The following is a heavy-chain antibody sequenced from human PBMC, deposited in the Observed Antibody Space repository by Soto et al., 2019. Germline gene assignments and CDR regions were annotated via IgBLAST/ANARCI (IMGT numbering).Heavy chain of an antibody. D-gene: IGHD4-17*01. CDR2: MSYDGVRT. CDR3: ARDRPYGDPNWFDP. J-gene: IGHJ5*02. V-gene: IGHV3-30-3*01. CDR1: GFTFTSFT. Sequence: GGPLSLSCATSGFTFTSFTMHWVRQAPGNGLEWIAVMSYDGVRTDYADAVKGRFTISRDTSKNTLYLQMNNLRPDDTAMYYCARDRPYGDPNWFDPWGQGTLVTASS.